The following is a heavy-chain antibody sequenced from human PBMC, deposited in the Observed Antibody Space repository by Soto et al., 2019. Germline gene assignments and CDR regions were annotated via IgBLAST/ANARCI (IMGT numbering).Heavy chain of an antibody. CDR2: ISGSGGTI. Sequence: EVQLVESGGGLVQPGGSLRLSCAASGFTLSSYSMHWVRQAPGKGLEWVSNISGSGGTIYYADSVKGRFTISRDNAKKSLSVQMNSLRDEDTAVYFCARETGLRSSGWSYYLDFWGQGTRVTVSS. CDR1: GFTLSSYS. V-gene: IGHV3-48*02. D-gene: IGHD6-19*01. J-gene: IGHJ4*02. CDR3: ARETGLRSSGWSYYLDF.